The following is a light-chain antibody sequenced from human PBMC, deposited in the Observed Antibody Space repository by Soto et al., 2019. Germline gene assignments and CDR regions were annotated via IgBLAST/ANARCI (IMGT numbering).Light chain of an antibody. Sequence: EIVLTQSPATLSLSPGERATLSCRASQSVRNDLVWYHQKPGQAPRVLIYSASNRATSIPTRFSGSGSGTEFNPKTSSIKPDYFAVYYCQNRTNWPPTFGGGTKVE. J-gene: IGKJ4*01. CDR3: QNRTNWPPT. CDR2: SAS. CDR1: QSVRND. V-gene: IGKV3-11*01.